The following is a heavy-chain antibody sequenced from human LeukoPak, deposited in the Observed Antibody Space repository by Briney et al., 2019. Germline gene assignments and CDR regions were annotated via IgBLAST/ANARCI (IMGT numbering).Heavy chain of an antibody. D-gene: IGHD3-10*01. V-gene: IGHV1-18*01. CDR3: AREGLWFGDPEDYMDV. Sequence: ASVKVSCKASGYTFTSYGMSWVRQTPEQGLERMGRTNGYNGNTNYAQKLQGRVRMTTDTSTSTVYMELRSLRSDDTAVYYCAREGLWFGDPEDYMDVWGKGNTVTVS. J-gene: IGHJ6*03. CDR2: TNGYNGNT. CDR1: GYTFTSYG.